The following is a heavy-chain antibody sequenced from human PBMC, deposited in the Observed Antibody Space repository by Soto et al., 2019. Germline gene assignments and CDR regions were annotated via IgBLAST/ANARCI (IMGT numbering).Heavy chain of an antibody. D-gene: IGHD6-19*01. J-gene: IGHJ3*02. Sequence: QVQLVQSGAEVKKPGSSVKVSCKASGGTFSSYTISWVRQAPGQGLEWMGRIIPILGIANYAQKFQGRVTSTADKSTSTAYMELSSLRSEDTAVYYCASLPLSIAVAGPQRNDAFDIWGQGTMVTVSS. CDR3: ASLPLSIAVAGPQRNDAFDI. V-gene: IGHV1-69*02. CDR1: GGTFSSYT. CDR2: IIPILGIA.